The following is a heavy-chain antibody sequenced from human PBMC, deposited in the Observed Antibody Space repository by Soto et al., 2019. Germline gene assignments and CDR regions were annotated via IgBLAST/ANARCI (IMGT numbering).Heavy chain of an antibody. CDR3: ARMYSSGSGWFHP. CDR1: GYFIGAGGYY. CDR2: FYSSGSI. J-gene: IGHJ5*02. D-gene: IGHD6-19*01. V-gene: IGHV4-31*03. Sequence: SETLSLTCFVSGYFIGAGGYYWSWIRHHPGKGLEWIGSFYSSGSIIYNPSLRSRVSITGDMSTNQFSMSLTSVTAADTARYYCARMYSSGSGWFHPWGQVTLVT.